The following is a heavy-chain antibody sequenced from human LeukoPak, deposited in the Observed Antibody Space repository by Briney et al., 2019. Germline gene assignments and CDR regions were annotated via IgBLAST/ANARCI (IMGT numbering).Heavy chain of an antibody. CDR1: GYTFTSYG. CDR2: LNPKSGGT. CDR3: ARSTYYYYGGGDYSVDAFDI. D-gene: IGHD3-10*01. V-gene: IGHV1-2*02. J-gene: IGHJ3*02. Sequence: ASVKVSCKASGYTFTSYGISWVRQAPGQGLEWMGWLNPKSGGTNLAQKFQGRVTMTRDTSMGTAYMELSRLTSDDTAVYYCARSTYYYYGGGDYSVDAFDIWGQGTMVTVSS.